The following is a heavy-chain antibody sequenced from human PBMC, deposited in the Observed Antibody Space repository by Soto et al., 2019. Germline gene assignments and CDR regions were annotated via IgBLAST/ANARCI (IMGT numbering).Heavy chain of an antibody. Sequence: GGSLRLSCTASGFTFGDYAMSWFRQAPGKGLEWVGFIRSKAYGGTTEYAASVKGRFTISRDDSKSIAYLQMNSLKTEDTAVYYCTRDHSSGCWVYWGQGTLVTVSS. CDR3: TRDHSSGCWVY. D-gene: IGHD6-19*01. CDR2: IRSKAYGGTT. CDR1: GFTFGDYA. J-gene: IGHJ4*02. V-gene: IGHV3-49*03.